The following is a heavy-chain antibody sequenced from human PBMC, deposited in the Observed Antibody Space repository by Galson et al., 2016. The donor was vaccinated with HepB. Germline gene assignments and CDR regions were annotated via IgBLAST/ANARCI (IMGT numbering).Heavy chain of an antibody. D-gene: IGHD7-27*01. V-gene: IGHV3-9*01. Sequence: SLRLSCAASGFTFDDYAMHWVRQSPGKGLEWVSGISWNSGRVDYADSVKGRFTISRDNAKNSLFLQMNSLRPEDTAFYYCAKDGGGRRGGWGFYYDYGMDVWGKGTTVTVAA. CDR1: GFTFDDYA. CDR2: ISWNSGRV. J-gene: IGHJ6*04. CDR3: AKDGGGRRGGWGFYYDYGMDV.